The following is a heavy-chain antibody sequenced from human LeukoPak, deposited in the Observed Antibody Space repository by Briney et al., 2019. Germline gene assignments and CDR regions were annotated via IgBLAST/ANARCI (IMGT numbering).Heavy chain of an antibody. D-gene: IGHD6-19*01. Sequence: GGSLRLSCTASGFTFGDYLMSWFCQAPGKGLEWIGFISGGTTEYAASVKGRFTISRDDSTSIAYLQMNSLTTEDTAVYYCSRGSGWLSVYWGQGTLVTVSP. CDR1: GFTFGDYL. CDR2: ISGGTT. V-gene: IGHV3-49*03. CDR3: SRGSGWLSVY. J-gene: IGHJ4*02.